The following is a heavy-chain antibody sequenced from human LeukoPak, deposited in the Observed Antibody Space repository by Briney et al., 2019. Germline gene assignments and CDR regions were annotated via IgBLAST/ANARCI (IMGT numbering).Heavy chain of an antibody. J-gene: IGHJ5*02. CDR1: GGSFSSSTYY. V-gene: IGHV4-39*01. Sequence: SETLSLTCTVSGGSFSSSTYYWGWIRQPPGKGLEWIGSIYYSGSTYYNQSLKSRVTISVDTSKNQFSLKLTSVTAADTAVYYCARRYPGIAVAGSNWFDPWGQGTLVTVSS. CDR2: IYYSGST. D-gene: IGHD6-19*01. CDR3: ARRYPGIAVAGSNWFDP.